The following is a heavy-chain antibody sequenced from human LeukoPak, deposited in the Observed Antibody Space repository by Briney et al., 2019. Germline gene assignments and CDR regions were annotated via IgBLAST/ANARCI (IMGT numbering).Heavy chain of an antibody. V-gene: IGHV3-49*03. J-gene: IGHJ3*02. CDR1: GFTFGDHG. D-gene: IGHD2-2*01. Sequence: GGSLRLSCTTSGFTFGDHGLSWFRQAPGKGLEWVGFIRSKTYNEATDYAASVKGRFTISRDDSKSIAYLQMSSLRVEDTAVYYCAKDRCSSTSCYGGDVFDIWGQGTMVTVSS. CDR3: AKDRCSSTSCYGGDVFDI. CDR2: IRSKTYNEAT.